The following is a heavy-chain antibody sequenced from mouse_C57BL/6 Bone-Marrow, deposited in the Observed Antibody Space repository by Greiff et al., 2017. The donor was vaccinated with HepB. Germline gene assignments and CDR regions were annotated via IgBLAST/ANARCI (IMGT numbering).Heavy chain of an antibody. CDR1: GYTFTSYG. CDR2: IYPRSGNT. J-gene: IGHJ2*01. V-gene: IGHV1-81*01. D-gene: IGHD2-5*01. Sequence: QVQLQQSGAELARPGASVKLSCKASGYTFTSYGISWVKQSTGQGLEWIGEIYPRSGNTYYNEKFKGKATLTADKSSSTAYMELRSLTSEDSAVYFCATRVYSNYRYYFDYWGQGTTLTVSS. CDR3: ATRVYSNYRYYFDY.